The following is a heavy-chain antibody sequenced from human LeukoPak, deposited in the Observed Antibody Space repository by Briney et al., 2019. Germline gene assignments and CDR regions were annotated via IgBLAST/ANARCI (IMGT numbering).Heavy chain of an antibody. CDR1: GYTFTGYY. J-gene: IGHJ5*02. D-gene: IGHD5-12*01. CDR3: ARDLSRWLRSLGT. V-gene: IGHV1-2*02. CDR2: INPNSGGT. Sequence: ASVKVSCKASGYTFTGYYMHWVRQAPGQGLEWMGWINPNSGGTNYAQKFQGRVTMTRDTSISTAYMELSRLRSDDTAVYYCARDLSRWLRSLGTWGQGTLVTVSS.